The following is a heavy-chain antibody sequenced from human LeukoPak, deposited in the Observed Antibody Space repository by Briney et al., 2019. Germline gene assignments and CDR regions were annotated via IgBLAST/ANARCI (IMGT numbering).Heavy chain of an antibody. Sequence: ASVKVSCKTSGYTFASYGISWVRQAPGQGLEWMGWISGYNGNTKYAQKFQGRVTMTTDTSTSTAYMELRSLRYDDTAVYYCAKDLRAVGSTPPLDYWGQGTLVTVSS. CDR2: ISGYNGNT. J-gene: IGHJ4*02. V-gene: IGHV1-18*01. D-gene: IGHD1-26*01. CDR1: GYTFASYG. CDR3: AKDLRAVGSTPPLDY.